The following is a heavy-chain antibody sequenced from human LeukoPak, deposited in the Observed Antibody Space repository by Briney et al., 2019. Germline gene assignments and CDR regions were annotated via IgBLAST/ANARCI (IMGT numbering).Heavy chain of an antibody. J-gene: IGHJ3*02. Sequence: PSETLSLTCDISGGSISSGGYSWNWIRQPPGKGLEWIGYSFQTGTTYYNASLKSRVTISVDGSKNQFSLQLTSVTAADTAVYYCARSYDTSGYFHALHIWGQGTMVTVSS. D-gene: IGHD3-22*01. V-gene: IGHV4-30-2*01. CDR3: ARSYDTSGYFHALHI. CDR1: GGSISSGGYS. CDR2: SFQTGTT.